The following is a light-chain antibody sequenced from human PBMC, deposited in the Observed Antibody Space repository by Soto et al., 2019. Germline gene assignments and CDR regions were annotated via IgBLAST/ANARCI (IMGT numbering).Light chain of an antibody. J-gene: IGKJ5*01. CDR2: AAS. V-gene: IGKV1-27*01. CDR3: HIYTSALLT. Sequence: DIQMTQSPSSLSASVGDRVTITCRASQGIYIYLAWYQQKPGKAPKLLIYAASTLQAGVPSRFSGRGAGTDFTLTISSLQPEDVATYHCHIYTSALLTFGQGTRLEIK. CDR1: QGIYIY.